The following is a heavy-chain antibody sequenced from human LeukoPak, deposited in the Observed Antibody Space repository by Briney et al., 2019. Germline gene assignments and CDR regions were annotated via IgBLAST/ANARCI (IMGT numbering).Heavy chain of an antibody. CDR2: AYYRSKWYN. V-gene: IGHV6-1*01. D-gene: IGHD3-22*01. CDR3: ARGRETEAYYDSSGYYLDYYYYGMDV. CDR1: GDSVSSSTAT. J-gene: IGHJ6*02. Sequence: SQTLSLTCAISGDSVSSSTATWNWIRQSPSRGLEWLGRAYYRSKWYNDYAVSVKSRITINPDTSKNQFSLQLNSVTPEDTAVYYCARGRETEAYYDSSGYYLDYYYYGMDVWGQGTTVTVSS.